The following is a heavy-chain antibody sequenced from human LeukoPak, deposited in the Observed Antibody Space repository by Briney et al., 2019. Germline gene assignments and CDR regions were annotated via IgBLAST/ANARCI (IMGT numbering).Heavy chain of an antibody. D-gene: IGHD6-19*01. V-gene: IGHV3-73*01. CDR1: GFTFSGSA. CDR3: TSGVDSSGYPYYYYGMDV. J-gene: IGHJ6*02. CDR2: IRSKANSYAT. Sequence: GGSLRLSCAASGFTFSGSAMRWVRQASGKGLEWVGRIRSKANSYATAYAASVKGRFTISRDDSKNTAYLQMNSLKTEDTAVYYCTSGVDSSGYPYYYYGMDVWGQGTTVTVSS.